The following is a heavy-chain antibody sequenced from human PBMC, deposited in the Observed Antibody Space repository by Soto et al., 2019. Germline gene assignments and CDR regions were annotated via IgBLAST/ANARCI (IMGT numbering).Heavy chain of an antibody. CDR3: ARGPYSSGWYGYYGMDV. CDR1: GFTVSSNY. D-gene: IGHD6-19*01. V-gene: IGHV3-53*01. CDR2: IYSGGST. J-gene: IGHJ6*02. Sequence: VGSLRLSCADSGFTVSSNYMSWVRQAPGKGLEWVSVIYSGGSTYYADSVKGRFTISRDNSKNTLYLQMNSLRAEDTAVYYCARGPYSSGWYGYYGMDVWGQGTTVTVSS.